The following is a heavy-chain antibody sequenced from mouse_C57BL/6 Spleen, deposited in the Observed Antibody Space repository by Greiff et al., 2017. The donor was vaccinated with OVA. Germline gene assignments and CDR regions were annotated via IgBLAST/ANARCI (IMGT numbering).Heavy chain of an antibody. Sequence: QVQLQQSGAELVRPGASVTLSCKASGYTFTDYEMHWVKQTPVHGLEWIGAIDPETGGTAYNQKFKGKAILTADKSSSTAYMELRSLTSEDSAVYYCTRWDTTVGATRIDYWGQGTTLTVSS. CDR1: GYTFTDYE. J-gene: IGHJ2*01. CDR3: TRWDTTVGATRIDY. D-gene: IGHD1-1*01. V-gene: IGHV1-15*01. CDR2: IDPETGGT.